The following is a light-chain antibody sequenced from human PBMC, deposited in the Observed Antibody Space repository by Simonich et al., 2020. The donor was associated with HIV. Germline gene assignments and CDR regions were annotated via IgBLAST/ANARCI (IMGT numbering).Light chain of an antibody. CDR3: QTWGAGAGANWV. Sequence: QLVLTQSPSASASLGASVRLTCTLSSGHSRYDIAWHQQQPEKGPRYLRKVDSDGSHSKGDGIPDRFSGSSHGAERYLTISSLQSEDEADYYCQTWGAGAGANWVFGGGTKLTVL. J-gene: IGLJ3*02. CDR1: SGHSRYD. V-gene: IGLV4-69*01. CDR2: VDSDGSH.